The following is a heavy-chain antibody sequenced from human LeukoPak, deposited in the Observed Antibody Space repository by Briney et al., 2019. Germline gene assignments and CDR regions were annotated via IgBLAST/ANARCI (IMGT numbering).Heavy chain of an antibody. CDR2: IYYSGST. CDR3: AGAPITVSWFDP. V-gene: IGHV4-59*08. CDR1: GGSISSYY. D-gene: IGHD4-11*01. J-gene: IGHJ5*02. Sequence: SETLFLTCTVSGGSISSYYWSWIRQPPGKGLEWIGYIYYSGSTNYNPSLKSRVTISVDASKNQFSLKLSSVTAADTAVYYCAGAPITVSWFDPWGQGTLVTVSS.